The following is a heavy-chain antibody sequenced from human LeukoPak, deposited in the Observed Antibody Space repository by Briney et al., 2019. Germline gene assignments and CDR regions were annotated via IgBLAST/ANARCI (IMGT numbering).Heavy chain of an antibody. CDR1: GGTFSSSA. CDR3: ARQPRYYYYMDV. Sequence: GASVKVSCKASGGTFSSSAIIWVRQAPGQGPEWMGGIIPIFATANYAQKFQGRVTITADKSTSTAYMDLSSLRSDDTAVYYCARQPRYYYYMDVWGKGTTVTISS. V-gene: IGHV1-69*06. J-gene: IGHJ6*03. D-gene: IGHD1-14*01. CDR2: IIPIFATA.